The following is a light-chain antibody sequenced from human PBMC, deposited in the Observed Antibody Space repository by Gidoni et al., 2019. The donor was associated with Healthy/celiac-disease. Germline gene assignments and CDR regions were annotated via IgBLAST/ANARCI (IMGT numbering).Light chain of an antibody. Sequence: DIQMTLSHSTMSASVGDRVTITCRASQSISSWLAWYQQKPGKAPKLLIYDASSLESGVPSRFSGSGSGTEFTLTISSLQPDDFATYYCQQYNSYSPYTFGQGTKLEIK. V-gene: IGKV1-5*01. CDR3: QQYNSYSPYT. CDR2: DAS. J-gene: IGKJ2*01. CDR1: QSISSW.